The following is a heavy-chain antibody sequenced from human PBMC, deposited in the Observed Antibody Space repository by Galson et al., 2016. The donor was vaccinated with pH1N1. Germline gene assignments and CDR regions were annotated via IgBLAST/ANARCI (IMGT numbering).Heavy chain of an antibody. CDR2: ISYDGRNE. V-gene: IGHV3-30*18. J-gene: IGHJ6*02. Sequence: SLRLSCAASGFTFSRYGMHWVSQTPGKGLEWVAVISYDGRNEYYADSVKGRFTISRDNSRSTPYLHLNSLRGDDTAVYYCAKDRDSNGPQHHYYYGMDIWGRGTTATVSS. D-gene: IGHD3-22*01. CDR1: GFTFSRYG. CDR3: AKDRDSNGPQHHYYYGMDI.